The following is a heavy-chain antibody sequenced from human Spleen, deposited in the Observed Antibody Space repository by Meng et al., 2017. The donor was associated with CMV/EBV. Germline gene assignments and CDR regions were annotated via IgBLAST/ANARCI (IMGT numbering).Heavy chain of an antibody. J-gene: IGHJ3*02. CDR2: IIPILGIA. CDR3: ASATVTTYDAFDI. CDR1: GGTFSSYT. V-gene: IGHV1-69*02. D-gene: IGHD4-11*01. Sequence: SVKVSCKASGGTFSSYTISWVRQAPGQGLEWMGRIIPILGIANYAQKFQGRVTITADKSTSTAYMELSSLRSEDTAVYYCASATVTTYDAFDIWGRGTMVTVSS.